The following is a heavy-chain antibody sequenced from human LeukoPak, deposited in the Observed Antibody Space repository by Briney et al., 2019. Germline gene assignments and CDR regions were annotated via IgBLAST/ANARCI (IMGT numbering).Heavy chain of an antibody. D-gene: IGHD4-17*01. CDR2: IYSDGYT. J-gene: IGHJ4*02. Sequence: SETLSLTCSVSGGSISSSSYYWGWIRQPPGRGLEWIGSIYSDGYTYYNPSFKSRVSISVDTSKNQFSLKVNSVTAADTAMYHCATVPYGSYYCDYWGQVALVTVSS. CDR1: GGSISSSSYY. CDR3: ATVPYGSYYCDY. V-gene: IGHV4-39*07.